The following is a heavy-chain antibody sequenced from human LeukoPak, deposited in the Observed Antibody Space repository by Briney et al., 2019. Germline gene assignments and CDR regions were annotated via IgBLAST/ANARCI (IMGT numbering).Heavy chain of an antibody. D-gene: IGHD1-26*01. J-gene: IGHJ4*02. CDR2: ISSSSSYI. CDR1: GFTFSHLW. CDR3: ARQVGATLVDY. Sequence: GGSLRLSCTAASGFTFSHLWMNWVRQAPGKGLEWVSSISSSSSYIYYADSMKGRFTISRDNAKNSLYLQMNSLRAEDTAVYYCARQVGATLVDYWGQGTLVTVSS. V-gene: IGHV3-21*01.